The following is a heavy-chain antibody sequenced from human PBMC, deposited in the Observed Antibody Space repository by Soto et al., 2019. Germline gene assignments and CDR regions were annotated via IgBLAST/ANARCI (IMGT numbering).Heavy chain of an antibody. CDR3: VRNWRYYGGDYYYGMDA. CDR1: GFSLNTGGMG. CDR2: IYWDDDE. J-gene: IGHJ6*02. D-gene: IGHD3-10*01. Sequence: ITLKESGPTLVKPTQTLTLTCTFSGFSLNTGGMGVGWVRQPRGKAMEWLALIYWDDDERYRPSLRSRLNITKDTINNQVVLTMTNMDPEDTATYYCVRNWRYYGGDYYYGMDAWGQGTTVTVSS. V-gene: IGHV2-5*02.